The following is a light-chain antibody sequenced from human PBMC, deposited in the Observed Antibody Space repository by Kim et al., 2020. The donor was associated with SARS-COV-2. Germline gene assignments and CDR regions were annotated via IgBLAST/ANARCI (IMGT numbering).Light chain of an antibody. CDR2: GAS. CDR3: QQYGSSRNS. J-gene: IGKJ2*03. CDR1: QSVSSSY. Sequence: LSPGERPTLSCRASQSVSSSYLAWYQQKPGQAPRLLIYGASSRATGIPDRFSGSGSGTDFTLTISRLEPEDFAVYYCQQYGSSRNSFGQGTKLEI. V-gene: IGKV3-20*01.